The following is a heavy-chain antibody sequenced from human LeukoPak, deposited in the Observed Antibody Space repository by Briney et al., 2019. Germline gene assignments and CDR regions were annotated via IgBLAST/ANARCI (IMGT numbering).Heavy chain of an antibody. J-gene: IGHJ4*02. Sequence: PGGSLRLSCAASGFTVSSNYMSWVRQAPGKGLEWVSVIYSGGSTYYADSVKGRFTISRDCSKNTLYLQMNSLRADDTAVYYCATNNFFDYWGQGTLVTVSS. V-gene: IGHV3-53*01. CDR1: GFTVSSNY. CDR2: IYSGGST. CDR3: ATNNFFDY. D-gene: IGHD5-24*01.